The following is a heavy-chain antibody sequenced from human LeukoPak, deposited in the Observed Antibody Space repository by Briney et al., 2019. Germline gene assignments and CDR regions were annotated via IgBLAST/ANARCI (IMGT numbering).Heavy chain of an antibody. D-gene: IGHD4/OR15-4a*01. CDR1: GASISSYY. Sequence: SETLSLTCTVSGASISSYYWSWIRQPPGKGLEWIGYFYYSGTTTYNPSLESRVTISVDTSKNQFSLKLNSVTAADTAVYYCAREDPQTKVPEGMDVWGQGTTVTVSS. J-gene: IGHJ6*02. V-gene: IGHV4-59*13. CDR2: FYYSGTT. CDR3: AREDPQTKVPEGMDV.